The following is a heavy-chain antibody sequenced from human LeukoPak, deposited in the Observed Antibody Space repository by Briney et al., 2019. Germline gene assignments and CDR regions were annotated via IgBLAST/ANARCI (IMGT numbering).Heavy chain of an antibody. V-gene: IGHV3-23*01. Sequence: GGSLRLSCAASRFTFSNSAMTWVRQTPGEGLEWVSAISASGGDTVYTDSVKGRFAISRDNSRDTLWLQMNSLRAEDTAIYYCTKGGSYAPLDYWGQGTLVTVSS. J-gene: IGHJ4*02. CDR2: ISASGGDT. D-gene: IGHD1-26*01. CDR3: TKGGSYAPLDY. CDR1: RFTFSNSA.